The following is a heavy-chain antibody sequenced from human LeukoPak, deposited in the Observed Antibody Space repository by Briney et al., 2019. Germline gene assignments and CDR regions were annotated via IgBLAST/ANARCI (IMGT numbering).Heavy chain of an antibody. CDR2: ISGAVRST. D-gene: IGHD6-6*01. CDR3: AQDPVRFRVEGYFAD. J-gene: IGHJ4*02. CDR1: GFIFSNYA. Sequence: GGSLRLSCAASGFIFSNYAMSWVRQAPGKGLEWVAGISGAVRSTYYADSVKGRFTISGDNSKNTLYLQMNSLRVEDTAVYYCAQDPVRFRVEGYFADWGQGTLVTVSS. V-gene: IGHV3-23*01.